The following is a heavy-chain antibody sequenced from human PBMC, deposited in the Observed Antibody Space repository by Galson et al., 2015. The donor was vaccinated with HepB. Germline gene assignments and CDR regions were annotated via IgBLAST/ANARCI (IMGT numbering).Heavy chain of an antibody. J-gene: IGHJ5*01. CDR1: GFAFDTHA. V-gene: IGHV3-23*01. D-gene: IGHD5-18*01. Sequence: SLRLSCAASGFAFDTHAMRWVRQAPGRGLEWISGISGNGDSPFYADSVKGRFTVSRDNSNNMLYLQMNSLRAEDAGLYFCAKGYGLFDSWGQGILVTVSS. CDR2: ISGNGDSP. CDR3: AKGYGLFDS.